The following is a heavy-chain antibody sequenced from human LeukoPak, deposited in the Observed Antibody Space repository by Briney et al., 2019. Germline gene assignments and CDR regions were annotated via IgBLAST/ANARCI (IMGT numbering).Heavy chain of an antibody. V-gene: IGHV3-74*01. D-gene: IGHD5-12*01. J-gene: IGHJ6*03. Sequence: GGSLRLSCAASGFTFSSYWMHWVRQAPGKGLVWVSRINSDGSSTSYADSVKGRFTISRDNSKNTLYLQMRSLRAEDTAVYYCAKGGGYEAQYYYYYLDVWGKGTTVTISS. CDR2: INSDGSST. CDR1: GFTFSSYW. CDR3: AKGGGYEAQYYYYYLDV.